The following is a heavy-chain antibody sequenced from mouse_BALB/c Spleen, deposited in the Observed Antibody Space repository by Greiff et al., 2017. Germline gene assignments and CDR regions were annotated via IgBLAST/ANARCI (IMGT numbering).Heavy chain of an antibody. CDR1: GFTFTDYY. V-gene: IGHV7-3*02. D-gene: IGHD2-10*01. CDR3: AREPPYYGKPWFAD. J-gene: IGHJ3*01. CDR2: IRNKANGYTT. Sequence: EVKLVESGGGLVQPGGSLRLSCATSGFTFTDYYMSWVRQPPGKALEWLGFIRNKANGYTTEYSASVKGRFTISRDNSQSILYLQMNTLRAEDSATYYCAREPPYYGKPWFADWGQGTLVTVSA.